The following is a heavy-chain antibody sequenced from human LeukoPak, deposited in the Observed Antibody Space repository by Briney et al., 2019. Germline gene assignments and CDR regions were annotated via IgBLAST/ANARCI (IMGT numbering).Heavy chain of an antibody. CDR3: TTDSVYYDFWSASEAFDI. CDR1: GFTFSNAW. V-gene: IGHV3-15*01. D-gene: IGHD3-3*01. Sequence: GGSLRLSSAASGFTFSNAWMSWVRQPPGKGREWGGRIKSKTDGGNTDYAARVKGRFTISRDDSKNTLYLQMNSLITEDTAVYYCTTDSVYYDFWSASEAFDIWGQGTMVTVSS. CDR2: IKSKTDGGNT. J-gene: IGHJ3*02.